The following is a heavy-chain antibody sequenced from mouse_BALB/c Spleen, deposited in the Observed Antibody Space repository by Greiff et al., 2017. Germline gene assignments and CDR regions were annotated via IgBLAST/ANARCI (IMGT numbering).Heavy chain of an antibody. CDR1: GFSLTSYD. J-gene: IGHJ4*01. CDR2: IWTGGGT. CDR3: VRYYGYYAMDY. D-gene: IGHD1-2*01. V-gene: IGHV2-9-2*01. Sequence: QVQLQQSGPGLVAPSQSLSITCTVSGFSLTSYDISWIRQPPGKGLEWLGVIWTGGGTNYNSAFMSRLSISKDNSKSQVFLKMNSLQTDDTAIYYCVRYYGYYAMDYWGQGTSVTVSS.